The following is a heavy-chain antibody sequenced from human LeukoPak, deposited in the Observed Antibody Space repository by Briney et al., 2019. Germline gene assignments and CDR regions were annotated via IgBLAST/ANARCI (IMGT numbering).Heavy chain of an antibody. CDR2: IYYSGNT. V-gene: IGHV4-39*01. D-gene: IGHD3-3*01. J-gene: IGHJ4*02. CDR3: ARQTGAGLFILP. CDR1: GGSISTSNSY. Sequence: PSETLSLTCAVSGGSISTSNSYWGWIRRPPGKGLEWVGSIYYSGNTYYNPSLKSRVTISVDTSKNQFSLILTSVTAADTAVYYCARQTGAGLFILPGGQGTLVTVSS.